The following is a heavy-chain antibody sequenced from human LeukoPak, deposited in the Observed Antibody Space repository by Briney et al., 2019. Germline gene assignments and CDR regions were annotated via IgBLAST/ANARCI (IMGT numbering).Heavy chain of an antibody. CDR1: GGTFSSYA. J-gene: IGHJ3*02. CDR2: IIPIFGTA. V-gene: IGHV1-69*13. D-gene: IGHD3-3*01. Sequence: ASVKVSCKASGGTFSSYAISWVRQAPGQGLEWMGGIIPIFGTANYAQKFQGRVTITADESTSTAYMELSSLRSEDTAVYYCARIHRFSESLRAFDIWDQGTMVTVSS. CDR3: ARIHRFSESLRAFDI.